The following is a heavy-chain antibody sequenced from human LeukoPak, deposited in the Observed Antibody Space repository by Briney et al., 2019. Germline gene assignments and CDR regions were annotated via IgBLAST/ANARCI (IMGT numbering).Heavy chain of an antibody. CDR3: ARTYDSSGYYSWRDWYFDL. J-gene: IGHJ2*01. CDR2: IYYSGST. Sequence: SETLSLTCTVSGGSISSGDYYWSWIRQPPGKGLEWIGHIYYSGSTYYNPSLKSRVTISVDTSKNQFSLKLSSVTAADTAVYYCARTYDSSGYYSWRDWYFDLWGRGTLVTVSS. CDR1: GGSISSGDYY. V-gene: IGHV4-30-4*01. D-gene: IGHD3-22*01.